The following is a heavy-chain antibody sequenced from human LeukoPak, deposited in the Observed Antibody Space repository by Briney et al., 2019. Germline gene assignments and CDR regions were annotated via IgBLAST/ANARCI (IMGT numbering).Heavy chain of an antibody. Sequence: KGGESLKISCKGSGYSFTNYWIGWVRQMPRKGLEWMGIISPGDSDTRYSPSFQGQVTISVDKSISTAYLQWNTLKASDTAMYYCARQEIVAGASLFDYWGQGTLVTVSS. J-gene: IGHJ4*02. D-gene: IGHD1-26*01. V-gene: IGHV5-51*01. CDR1: GYSFTNYW. CDR2: ISPGDSDT. CDR3: ARQEIVAGASLFDY.